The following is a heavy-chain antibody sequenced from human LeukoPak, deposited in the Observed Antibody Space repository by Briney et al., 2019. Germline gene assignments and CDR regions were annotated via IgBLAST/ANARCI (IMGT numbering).Heavy chain of an antibody. V-gene: IGHV4-30-4*08. CDR3: ARGRRGSRLYYDFWSGCPHDY. D-gene: IGHD3-3*01. CDR1: GGSISSGDYY. CDR2: IYYSGST. J-gene: IGHJ4*02. Sequence: SQTLSLTCTVSGGSISSGDYYWSWIRQPPGKGLEWIGYIYYSGSTYYNPSLKSRVTISVDTSKNQFSLKLSSVTAADTAVYYCARGRRGSRLYYDFWSGCPHDYWGQGTLVTVSS.